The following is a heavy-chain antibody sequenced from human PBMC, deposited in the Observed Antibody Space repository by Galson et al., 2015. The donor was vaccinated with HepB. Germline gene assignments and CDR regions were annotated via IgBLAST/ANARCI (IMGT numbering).Heavy chain of an antibody. J-gene: IGHJ4*02. CDR3: ATGYGDYVFRPFDY. CDR2: FDPEDGET. CDR1: GYTLTELS. D-gene: IGHD4-17*01. Sequence: SVKVSCKVSGYTLTELSMHWVRQAPGKGLEWMGGFDPEDGETIYAQKFQGRVTMTEDTSTDTAYMELSSLRSEDTAVYYCATGYGDYVFRPFDYWGQGTLVTVSS. V-gene: IGHV1-24*01.